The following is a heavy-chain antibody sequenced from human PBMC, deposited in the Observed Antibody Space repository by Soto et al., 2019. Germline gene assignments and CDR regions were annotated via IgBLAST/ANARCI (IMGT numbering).Heavy chain of an antibody. CDR1: GFNFSSYV. D-gene: IGHD6-19*01. V-gene: IGHV3-33*01. J-gene: IGHJ4*02. CDR2: IWYDGGNK. CDR3: ARDGQWLPRDGLRSSYYFDY. Sequence: QVQLVESGGGVVQPGRSLRLSCAASGFNFSSYVMHRVRQAPGKGLEWVAVIWYDGGNKYYADSVKGRFTISRDNSKNTLYLQMNSLRAEDTAVYYCARDGQWLPRDGLRSSYYFDYWGQGTLVTVSS.